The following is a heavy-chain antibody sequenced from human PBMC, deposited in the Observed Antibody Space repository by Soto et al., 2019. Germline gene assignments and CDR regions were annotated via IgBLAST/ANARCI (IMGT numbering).Heavy chain of an antibody. Sequence: ASVKVSCKASGYTFTSYGISWVRQAPGQGLEWMGWISAYNGNTNYAQKLQGRVTMTTDTSTSTAYMELRSLRSDDTAVYYCARQPQDYYGSGGEIDYWGQGTLVTVSS. CDR3: ARQPQDYYGSGGEIDY. CDR1: GYTFTSYG. J-gene: IGHJ4*02. D-gene: IGHD3-10*01. V-gene: IGHV1-18*01. CDR2: ISAYNGNT.